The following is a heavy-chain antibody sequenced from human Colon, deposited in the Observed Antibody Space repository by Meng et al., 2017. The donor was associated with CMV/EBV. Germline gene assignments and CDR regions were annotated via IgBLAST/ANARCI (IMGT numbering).Heavy chain of an antibody. CDR1: GFTFSTYA. Sequence: GESLKISCAASGFTFSTYAMSWVRQAPGKGLEWVSAISGSGGSTYYADSVKGRFTISRDNSKNTLYLQMNSLRAEDTAVYYCAKGGVYSSTWGDYWGQGTLVTV. J-gene: IGHJ4*02. CDR2: ISGSGGST. CDR3: AKGGVYSSTWGDY. V-gene: IGHV3-23*01. D-gene: IGHD6-13*01.